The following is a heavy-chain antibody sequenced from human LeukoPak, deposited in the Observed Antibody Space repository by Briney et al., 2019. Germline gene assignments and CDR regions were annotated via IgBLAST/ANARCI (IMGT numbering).Heavy chain of an antibody. D-gene: IGHD3-10*01. J-gene: IGHJ4*02. V-gene: IGHV4-61*01. CDR2: IYYDGST. CDR3: ARGTWGSGTSPHFDH. Sequence: PSETLSLTCTVSGGSISSSSYYWSWIRQPPGKGLEWIGYIYYDGSTNYNPSLKSRVSISVDTSKNQFSLKLSSVTAADTAVYYCARGTWGSGTSPHFDHWGQGTLVTVSS. CDR1: GGSISSSSYY.